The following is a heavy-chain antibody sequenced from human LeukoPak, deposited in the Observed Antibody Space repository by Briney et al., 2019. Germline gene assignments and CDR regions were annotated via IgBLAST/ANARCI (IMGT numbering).Heavy chain of an antibody. Sequence: SETLSLTCAVYGGSFSGYYWSWIRQPPGKGLEWIGEINHSGSTNYNPSLKSRVTISVDTSKNQFSLKLSSVTAADTAVYYCATAIQNRFDPWGQGTLVTVSS. V-gene: IGHV4-34*01. CDR2: INHSGST. CDR3: ATAIQNRFDP. J-gene: IGHJ5*02. CDR1: GGSFSGYY.